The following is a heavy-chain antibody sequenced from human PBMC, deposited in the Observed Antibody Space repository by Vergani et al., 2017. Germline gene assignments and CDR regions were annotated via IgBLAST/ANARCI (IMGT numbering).Heavy chain of an antibody. CDR1: GFKFSDHY. Sequence: LEESGGGSVKPGGSLRLSCAASGFKFSDHYMSWIRQAPGKGLEWVSHISPGASTVSYTDSVTGRFTVSRDNGNNSLTLDMTTLRVEDTAVYYGAKNPGISTTRHYYAMDVWGQGTTVTVSS. V-gene: IGHV3-11*04. D-gene: IGHD1-1*01. CDR3: AKNPGISTTRHYYAMDV. CDR2: ISPGASTV. J-gene: IGHJ6*02.